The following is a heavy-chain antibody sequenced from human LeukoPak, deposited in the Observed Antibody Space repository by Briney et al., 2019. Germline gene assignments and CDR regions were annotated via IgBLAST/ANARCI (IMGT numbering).Heavy chain of an antibody. CDR1: GFTFSSYS. J-gene: IGHJ4*02. V-gene: IGHV3-21*01. CDR3: ARDIVGTGYFDY. Sequence: PGGSLRLSCAASGFTFSSYSMNWVRQAPGKGLEWVSSISSSSSYIYYADSVKGRFTISRDNAKNSLYLQMNSLRAEDTAVYYCARDIVGTGYFDYWGQGTLVTVSS. CDR2: ISSSSSYI. D-gene: IGHD5-12*01.